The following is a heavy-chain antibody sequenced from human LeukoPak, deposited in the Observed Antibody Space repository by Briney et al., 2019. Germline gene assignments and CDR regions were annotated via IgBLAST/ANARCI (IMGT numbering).Heavy chain of an antibody. J-gene: IGHJ6*03. CDR2: ISGNGGDT. V-gene: IGHV3-23*01. D-gene: IGHD3-10*01. CDR1: GFTFSTYS. Sequence: PGGSLRLSCAASGFTFSTYSMSWVRQAPGKGLEWVSVISGNGGDTFYADSVKGRFTISRDNSKNTLYLQMNSLRAEDTAVYYCARWFGELLPYYYYMDVWGKGTTVTISS. CDR3: ARWFGELLPYYYYMDV.